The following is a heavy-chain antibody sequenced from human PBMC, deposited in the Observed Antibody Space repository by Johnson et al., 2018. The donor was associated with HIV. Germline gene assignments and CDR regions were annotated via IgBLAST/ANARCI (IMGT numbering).Heavy chain of an antibody. D-gene: IGHD6-19*01. CDR2: ISSSGSTI. CDR3: ARDLSSGWRPHDAFDI. Sequence: VQLVESGGGLVQPGGSLRLSCAASGFTFSSYEMNWVRQAPGKGLEWVSYISSSGSTIYYADSVKGRFTISRDNAKNSLYLQMNSLRAEDTAVYYCARDLSSGWRPHDAFDIWGQGTMVTVSS. CDR1: GFTFSSYE. V-gene: IGHV3-48*03. J-gene: IGHJ3*02.